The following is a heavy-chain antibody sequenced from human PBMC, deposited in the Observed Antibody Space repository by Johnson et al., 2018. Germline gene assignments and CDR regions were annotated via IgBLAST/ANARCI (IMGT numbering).Heavy chain of an antibody. Sequence: QVQLVESGGGVVQPGRSLRLSCAASGFTFSSYAMHWVRQAPGKGLEWVAVISYYGSNKYYADSVKGRFTISRDNSKNTPSALLPTSFAEHLSPSLKPKPLPGPVHLAPRYPQTADSPEETVTRVPWPQCWIRPEGNNHYYHSNRAGDL. V-gene: IGHV3-30-3*01. D-gene: IGHD1-1*01. CDR3: PKPLPGPVHLAPRYPQTADSPEETVTRVPWPQCWIRPEGNNHYYHSNRAGDL. J-gene: IGHJ2*01. CDR1: GFTFSSYA. CDR2: ISYYGSNK.